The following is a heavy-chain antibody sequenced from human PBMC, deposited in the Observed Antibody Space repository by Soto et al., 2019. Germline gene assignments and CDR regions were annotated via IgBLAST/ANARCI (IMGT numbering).Heavy chain of an antibody. Sequence: GGSLRLSCAASGFSFSSYAMSWVRQAPGKGLEWVSSISSSSSYIYYADSVKGRFTISRDNAKNSLYLQMNSLRAEDTAVYYCARAQVAGTDYYYYYGMDVWGQGTTVTVSS. CDR1: GFSFSSYA. J-gene: IGHJ6*02. CDR2: ISSSSSYI. V-gene: IGHV3-21*01. D-gene: IGHD6-19*01. CDR3: ARAQVAGTDYYYYYGMDV.